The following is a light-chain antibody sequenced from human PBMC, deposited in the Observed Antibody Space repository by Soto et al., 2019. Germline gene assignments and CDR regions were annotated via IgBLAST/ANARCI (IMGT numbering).Light chain of an antibody. CDR1: SSDVGGSNH. V-gene: IGLV2-11*01. J-gene: IGLJ1*01. CDR3: CSYAGSYTLYV. CDR2: DIS. Sequence: QSALTQPRSVSGSPGQSVTISCTGTSSDVGGSNHVSWYQHHPGKAPKFMIYDISKRPSGVPDRFSGSKSGDTASLTISGLKAEDEADYYCCSYAGSYTLYVFGTGTKVTVL.